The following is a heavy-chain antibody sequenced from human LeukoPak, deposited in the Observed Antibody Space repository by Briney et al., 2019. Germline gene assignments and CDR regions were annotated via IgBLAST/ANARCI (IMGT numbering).Heavy chain of an antibody. CDR2: ISGSGGNT. CDR3: ARGPTTVTSRWFDP. D-gene: IGHD4-11*01. Sequence: GGSLRLSCAASGFTFSSYAMSWVRQAPGKGLEWVSTISGSGGNTYYADSVKGRFTISRDNSKNTLFLQTNSLRAEDTAVYYCARGPTTVTSRWFDPWGQGTLVTVSS. CDR1: GFTFSSYA. J-gene: IGHJ5*02. V-gene: IGHV3-23*01.